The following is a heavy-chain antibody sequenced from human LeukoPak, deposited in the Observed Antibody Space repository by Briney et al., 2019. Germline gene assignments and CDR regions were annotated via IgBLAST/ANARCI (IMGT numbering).Heavy chain of an antibody. CDR2: MNPNSGNT. D-gene: IGHD3-3*01. CDR1: GYTFTSYD. J-gene: IGHJ5*02. Sequence: RASVKVSCKASGYTFTSYDINWVRQATGQGLEWMGWMNPNSGNTGYAQKFQGRVTMTRNTSISTAYMELSSLRSEDTAVYYRARGVRFLEWLLFRWFDPWGQGTLVTVSS. CDR3: ARGVRFLEWLLFRWFDP. V-gene: IGHV1-8*01.